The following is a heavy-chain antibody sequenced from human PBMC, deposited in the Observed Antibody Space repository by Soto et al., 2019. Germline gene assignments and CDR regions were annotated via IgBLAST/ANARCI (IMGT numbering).Heavy chain of an antibody. CDR1: GFTFSSYG. J-gene: IGHJ6*02. CDR3: AKMNLRVLLWFGDRGAYGMDV. CDR2: ISYDGSNK. V-gene: IGHV3-30*18. Sequence: QVQLVESGGGVVQPGRSLRLSCAASGFTFSSYGMHWVRQAPGKGLEWVAVISYDGSNKYYADSVKGRFTISRDNSKNTLYLQMNSLRAEDTAVYYCAKMNLRVLLWFGDRGAYGMDVWGQGTTVTVSS. D-gene: IGHD3-10*01.